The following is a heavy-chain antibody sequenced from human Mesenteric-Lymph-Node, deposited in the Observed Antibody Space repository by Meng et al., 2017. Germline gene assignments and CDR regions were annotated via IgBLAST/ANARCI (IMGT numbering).Heavy chain of an antibody. J-gene: IGHJ4*02. Sequence: GRLRQWGTGLLKPSGHLSLPCAVYGGSFSDYYWSWVRQPPGKGLEWIGEINHSGATNYSPSLKSQVIMSVDTSKNQFSLKVTSVTAADTALYFCARGRRFGDFFGLDYWGRGILVTVSS. CDR3: ARGRRFGDFFGLDY. CDR1: GGSFSDYY. D-gene: IGHD3-10*01. CDR2: INHSGAT. V-gene: IGHV4-34*01.